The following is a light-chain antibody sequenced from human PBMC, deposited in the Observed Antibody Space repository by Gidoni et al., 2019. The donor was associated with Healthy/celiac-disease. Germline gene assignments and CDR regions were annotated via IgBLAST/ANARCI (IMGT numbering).Light chain of an antibody. Sequence: EIVMTQSPASLSVSPGERATLSCRASQSVSSNLAWYQQKPDQAPRLLIYSSSTRATGIPARFSSSVSWTEFTLTISSLQSEDFAVYYCQQYNNWPLTFGGGTKVEIK. CDR2: SSS. CDR1: QSVSSN. J-gene: IGKJ4*01. V-gene: IGKV3-15*01. CDR3: QQYNNWPLT.